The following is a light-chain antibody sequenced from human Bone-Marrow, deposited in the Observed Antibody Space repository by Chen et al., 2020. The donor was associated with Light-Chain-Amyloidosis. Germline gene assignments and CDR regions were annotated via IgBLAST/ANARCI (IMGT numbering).Light chain of an antibody. CDR2: DVS. V-gene: IGLV2-11*01. J-gene: IGLJ3*02. Sequence: QSALTHPRSVSGTPGQSGTISCTGTSRDVGGDDSVSWYQQYPGKAPKLMIYDVSKRPSGVPDRFSASKSGNTASLTISGLQAEDEADYYCCSYAGIYWVFGGGTKLTVL. CDR3: CSYAGIYWV. CDR1: SRDVGGDDS.